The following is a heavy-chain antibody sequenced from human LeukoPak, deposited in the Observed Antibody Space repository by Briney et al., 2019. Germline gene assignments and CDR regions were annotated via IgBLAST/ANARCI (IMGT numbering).Heavy chain of an antibody. D-gene: IGHD2-2*01. CDR2: INHSGST. V-gene: IGHV4-34*01. Sequence: SETLSLTCAVYGGSFSGYYWSWIRQPPGKGLEWIGEINHSGSTNYNPSLKSRVTISVDTSKNQFSLKLSSVTAADTAVYYCARREDIVVVPATNSWFDPWGQGTLVTVSS. CDR3: ARREDIVVVPATNSWFDP. CDR1: GGSFSGYY. J-gene: IGHJ5*02.